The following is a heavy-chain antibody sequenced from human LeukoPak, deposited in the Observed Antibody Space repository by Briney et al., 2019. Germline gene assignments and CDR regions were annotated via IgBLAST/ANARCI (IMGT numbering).Heavy chain of an antibody. CDR1: RFTFSSYA. Sequence: GGSLRLSCAASRFTFSSYAIHWVRQAPGKGLEWVAVISHDGSNKNYADSVKGRFTISRDNSKNTLYLQMNSLRAEDTAVCYCARAPGSSSSWSYFDFWGQGTLVTVSS. D-gene: IGHD6-13*01. CDR2: ISHDGSNK. V-gene: IGHV3-30-3*01. CDR3: ARAPGSSSSWSYFDF. J-gene: IGHJ4*02.